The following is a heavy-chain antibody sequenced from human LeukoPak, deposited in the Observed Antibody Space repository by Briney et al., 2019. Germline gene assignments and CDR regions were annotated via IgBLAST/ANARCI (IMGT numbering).Heavy chain of an antibody. J-gene: IGHJ4*02. CDR1: GFTFSSYA. D-gene: IGHD6-19*01. CDR3: AKSGNGIAVAGKGYYFDY. V-gene: IGHV3-23*01. Sequence: GGSLRLSCAASGFTFSSYAMSWVRQAPGKGLEWVSAISGGGGSTYYADSVKGRFTISRDNSKNTLYLQMNSLRAEDTAVYYCAKSGNGIAVAGKGYYFDYWGQGTLVTVSS. CDR2: ISGGGGST.